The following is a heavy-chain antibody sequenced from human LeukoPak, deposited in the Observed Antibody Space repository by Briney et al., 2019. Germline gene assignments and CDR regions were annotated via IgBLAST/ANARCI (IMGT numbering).Heavy chain of an antibody. CDR1: GGTFSSYA. Sequence: SVKVSCKASGGTFSSYAISWVRQAPGQGLEWMGRIIPIFGTANYAQKFQGRVTITTDESTSTAYMELSSLRSENTAVYYCALTYYYGSVWFDPWGQGTLVTVSS. J-gene: IGHJ5*02. CDR3: ALTYYYGSVWFDP. CDR2: IIPIFGTA. D-gene: IGHD3-10*01. V-gene: IGHV1-69*05.